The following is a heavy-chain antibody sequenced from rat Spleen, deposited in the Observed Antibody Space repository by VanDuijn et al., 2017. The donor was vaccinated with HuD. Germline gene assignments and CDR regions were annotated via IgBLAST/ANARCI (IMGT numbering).Heavy chain of an antibody. CDR2: FSYDGFTT. D-gene: IGHD1-11*01. V-gene: IGHV5-29*01. CDR1: GFTFKNYV. Sequence: EVQLVESGGGLVQPGRSLKLSCAVSGFTFKNYVMAWVRQAPTKGLEWVAAFSYDGFTTYYRDSVMGRFTISRDNAQNTLYLQMTKLGSEDTAIYYCASRGEGEDNWFAYWGQGTLVTVSS. J-gene: IGHJ3*01. CDR3: ASRGEGEDNWFAY.